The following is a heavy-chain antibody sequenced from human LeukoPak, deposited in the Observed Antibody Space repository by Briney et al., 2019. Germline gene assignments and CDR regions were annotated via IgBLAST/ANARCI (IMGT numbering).Heavy chain of an antibody. CDR3: ARSPSSSGFDY. D-gene: IGHD6-6*01. V-gene: IGHV1-8*01. CDR2: MIPNSGDT. Sequence: ASVKVSCKASGYTFTSYDINWVRQATGQGLEWMGWMIPNSGDTGYAQKFQGRVTMTRNTSISTAYMELSSLTSEDTAVYYCARSPSSSGFDYWGQETLVTVSS. J-gene: IGHJ4*02. CDR1: GYTFTSYD.